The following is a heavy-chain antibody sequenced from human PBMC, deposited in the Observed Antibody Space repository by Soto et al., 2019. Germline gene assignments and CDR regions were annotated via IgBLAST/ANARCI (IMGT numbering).Heavy chain of an antibody. J-gene: IGHJ6*02. Sequence: GGTLRLSCAVSGFTFSDYYMSWIRQAPGKGLEWVSYISSRGSSIYYADSVKGRFTISRDNAKNSLYLQMNGLRAEDTAVYYCARGYYDFWSGYYISPYAMDVWGQGTTVTVSS. V-gene: IGHV3-11*01. CDR3: ARGYYDFWSGYYISPYAMDV. CDR1: GFTFSDYY. D-gene: IGHD3-3*01. CDR2: ISSRGSSI.